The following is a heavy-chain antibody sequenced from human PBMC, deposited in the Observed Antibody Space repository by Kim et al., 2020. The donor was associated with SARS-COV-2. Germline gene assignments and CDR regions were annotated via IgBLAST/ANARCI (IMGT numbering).Heavy chain of an antibody. CDR1: GYSFTSYW. Sequence: GESLKISCKGSGYSFTSYWISWVRQMPGKGLEWMGRIDPSDSYTNYSPSFQGHVTISADKSISTAYLQWSSLKASDTAMYYCARHRRYNWNYPTLIGWGQGTLVIVSS. J-gene: IGHJ4*02. V-gene: IGHV5-10-1*01. CDR2: IDPSDSYT. D-gene: IGHD1-7*01. CDR3: ARHRRYNWNYPTLIG.